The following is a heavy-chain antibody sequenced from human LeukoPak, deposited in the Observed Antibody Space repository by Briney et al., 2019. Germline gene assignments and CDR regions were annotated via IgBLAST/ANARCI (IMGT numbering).Heavy chain of an antibody. D-gene: IGHD5-24*01. J-gene: IGHJ6*03. CDR3: ARVGFRRDGYNFNYYMDV. CDR1: GGTFSSYA. V-gene: IGHV1-69*13. Sequence: SGKVSCKAYGGTFSSYAISWVRQAPGQGLEWMGAIIPIFGTAKYAQKFQGRVTITADESTSTAYMELNSLRSEDTAVYYGARVGFRRDGYNFNYYMDVWGKGTTVTVSS. CDR2: IIPIFGTA.